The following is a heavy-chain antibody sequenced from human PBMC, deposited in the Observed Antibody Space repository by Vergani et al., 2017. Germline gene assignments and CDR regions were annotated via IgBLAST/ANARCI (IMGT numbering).Heavy chain of an antibody. J-gene: IGHJ6*03. V-gene: IGHV4-59*12. Sequence: QVQLQESGPGLVKPSETLSLTCTVSGGSISSYYWSWIRQPPGKGLEWIGYIYYSGSTNYNPSLKSGVTMSLDTSKNQISLKLSSVTAAETAVYYCAGEEPMVRGVITYYYYYYLDVWGKGTTVTVSS. D-gene: IGHD3-10*01. CDR3: AGEEPMVRGVITYYYYYYLDV. CDR1: GGSISSYY. CDR2: IYYSGST.